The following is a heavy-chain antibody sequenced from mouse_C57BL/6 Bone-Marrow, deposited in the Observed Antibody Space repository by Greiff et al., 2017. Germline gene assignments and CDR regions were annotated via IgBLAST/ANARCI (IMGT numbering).Heavy chain of an antibody. CDR3: ARGLL. CDR1: GYSITSGYY. Sequence: EVQLQESGPGLVKPSQSLSLTCSFTGYSITSGYYWNWIRQFPGNKLEWMGYISYDGSNNSNPSLKNRISITRDTSKNQFFLKLNSVTTEDTATYYCARGLLWGQGTLVTVSA. V-gene: IGHV3-6*01. J-gene: IGHJ3*01. CDR2: ISYDGSN. D-gene: IGHD2-13*01.